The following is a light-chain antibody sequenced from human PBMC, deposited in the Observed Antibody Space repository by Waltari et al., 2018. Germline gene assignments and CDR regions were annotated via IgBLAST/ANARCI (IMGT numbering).Light chain of an antibody. V-gene: IGKV3D-15*01. Sequence: IVMPQSPATLSLSPGESATLSCRASQSVRSTFAWFQQKPGQPPRLPSYGTSTRATGIPARFTGSGSGTEFSLTSSSLQPEDFATYYCQQYDYWPWTFGQGTRVETK. CDR2: GTS. CDR1: QSVRST. CDR3: QQYDYWPWT. J-gene: IGKJ1*01.